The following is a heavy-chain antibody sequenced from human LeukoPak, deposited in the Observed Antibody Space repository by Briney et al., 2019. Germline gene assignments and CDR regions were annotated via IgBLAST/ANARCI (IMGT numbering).Heavy chain of an antibody. CDR1: GFTFSKYW. V-gene: IGHV3-74*01. J-gene: IGHJ4*02. CDR2: INTDGTVT. CDR3: ATKQWLAPPPDS. Sequence: AGGSLRLSCAASGFTFSKYWMLWVRQAPGKGLESVSRINTDGTVTTYADSVNGRFTVSRDNVDNTMFLQMNSVRDEDTAVYYCATKQWLAPPPDSWGQGTPVTVSS. D-gene: IGHD6-19*01.